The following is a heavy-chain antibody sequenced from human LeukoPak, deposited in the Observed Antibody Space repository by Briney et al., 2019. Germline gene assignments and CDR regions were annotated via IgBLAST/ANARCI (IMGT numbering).Heavy chain of an antibody. J-gene: IGHJ6*02. D-gene: IGHD2-8*02. CDR3: ARDAGGYGMDV. CDR2: IYSGGST. CDR1: GFTVSSNY. V-gene: IGHV3-66*01. Sequence: PGGSLRLSCAASGFTVSSNYMSWVRQAPGEGLEWVSVIYSGGSTYYADSVKGRFTISRDNSKNTLYLQMNSLRAEDTAVYYCARDAGGYGMDVWGQGTTVTVSS.